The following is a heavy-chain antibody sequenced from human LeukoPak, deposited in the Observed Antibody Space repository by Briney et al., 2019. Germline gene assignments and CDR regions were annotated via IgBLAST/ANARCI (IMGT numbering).Heavy chain of an antibody. V-gene: IGHV4-30-2*01. CDR2: IYHSGST. J-gene: IGHJ4*02. Sequence: SQTLSLTCAVSGGSISSGGYSWSWIRQPPGKGPEWIGYIYHSGSTYYNPSLKSRVTISVDRSKNQFSPKLSSVTAADTAVYYCATSSVMSGSLDYWGQGTLVTVSS. CDR3: ATSSVMSGSLDY. D-gene: IGHD2-15*01. CDR1: GGSISSGGYS.